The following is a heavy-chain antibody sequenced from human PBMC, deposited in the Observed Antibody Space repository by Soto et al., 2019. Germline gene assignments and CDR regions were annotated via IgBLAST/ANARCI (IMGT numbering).Heavy chain of an antibody. D-gene: IGHD2-15*01. Sequence: PGESLKISCKGSGYSFTSYWIGWVRQMPGKGLEWMAIIYPGDSDARYSPSFQGQVTISADKSISTAYLQWSGLKASDTAMYYCARRGYCSGGSCFSAPFDIWGQGTMVTVS. CDR1: GYSFTSYW. CDR3: ARRGYCSGGSCFSAPFDI. J-gene: IGHJ3*02. CDR2: IYPGDSDA. V-gene: IGHV5-51*01.